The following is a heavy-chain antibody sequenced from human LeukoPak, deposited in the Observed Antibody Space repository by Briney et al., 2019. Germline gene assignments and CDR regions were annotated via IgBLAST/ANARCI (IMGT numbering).Heavy chain of an antibody. CDR3: AKVEYQLRFDP. D-gene: IGHD2-2*01. J-gene: IGHJ5*02. CDR1: GFTFSSYG. Sequence: GGSLRLSCAASGFTFSSYGMHWVRQAPGKGLEWVAVISYDGSNKYYADSVKGRFTISRDNSKNTLYLQMNSLRAEDTAVYYCAKVEYQLRFDPWGQGTLVTVSS. CDR2: ISYDGSNK. V-gene: IGHV3-30*18.